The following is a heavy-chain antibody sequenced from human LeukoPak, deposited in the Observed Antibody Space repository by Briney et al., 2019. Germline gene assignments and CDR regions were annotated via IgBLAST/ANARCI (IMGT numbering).Heavy chain of an antibody. CDR1: GFTFTTYG. J-gene: IGHJ5*02. CDR2: IRYDGSKQ. V-gene: IGHV3-30*02. D-gene: IGHD1-26*01. CDR3: AKVLSGRFDL. Sequence: PGGSLRLSCAASGFTFTTYGMHWVRHPPGKGLEWVAFIRYDGSKQYYADSVKGRFTISRDHSKNTLYLQMNSLRPEDTAVYYCAKVLSGRFDLGGQGTLVTVSS.